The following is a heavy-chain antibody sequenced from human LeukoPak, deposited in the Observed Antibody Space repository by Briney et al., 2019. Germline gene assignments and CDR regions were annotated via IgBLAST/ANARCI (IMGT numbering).Heavy chain of an antibody. CDR1: GYSISSGYY. J-gene: IGHJ4*02. Sequence: PSETLSLTCTVSGYSISSGYYWGWIRQPPGKGLEWIGSIYHSGSTYQNPSLKSRVTMSLDTSKNQFSLKLSSVTAADTAVYYCARDYGGNAAFLDYWGQGTLVTVSS. CDR3: ARDYGGNAAFLDY. V-gene: IGHV4-38-2*02. CDR2: IYHSGST. D-gene: IGHD4-23*01.